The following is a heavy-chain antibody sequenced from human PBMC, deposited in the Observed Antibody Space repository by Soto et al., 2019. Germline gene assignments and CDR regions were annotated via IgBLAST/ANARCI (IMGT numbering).Heavy chain of an antibody. CDR1: GFTVSNNY. CDR2: IYSGGNI. J-gene: IGHJ4*02. D-gene: IGHD3-16*01. Sequence: EVQLVESGGGLVQPGGALRLSCAASGFTVSNNYISWVRQAPGKGLEWVSGIYSGGNIYYADSVKGRFPISRDNSKNTLYLQMNSLRVEDTAVYYCARGGGGVPIDYWGQGTLVTVSS. V-gene: IGHV3-66*01. CDR3: ARGGGGVPIDY.